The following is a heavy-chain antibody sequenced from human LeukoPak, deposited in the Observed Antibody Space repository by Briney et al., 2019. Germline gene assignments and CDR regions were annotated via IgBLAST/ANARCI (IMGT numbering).Heavy chain of an antibody. D-gene: IGHD6-13*01. CDR3: AKSAQYSSAWFTGSFDY. Sequence: ASVKVSCKASGYTFSDYYMHWVRQAPGQGLQWVGWINPNSGDTHYAQMFQGRVTMTRDTSINTAYMELRRVRSDDTAAYYCAKSAQYSSAWFTGSFDYWGQGTLVTVSS. J-gene: IGHJ4*02. CDR2: INPNSGDT. V-gene: IGHV1-2*02. CDR1: GYTFSDYY.